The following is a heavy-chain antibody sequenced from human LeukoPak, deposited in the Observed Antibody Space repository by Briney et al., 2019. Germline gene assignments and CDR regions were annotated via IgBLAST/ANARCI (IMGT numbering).Heavy chain of an antibody. D-gene: IGHD3-22*01. V-gene: IGHV3-72*01. CDR3: AREGSPYYYDSSGYFDY. CDR1: GFTFSDHY. J-gene: IGHJ4*02. CDR2: TRNKANSYTT. Sequence: PGGSLRLSCAASGFTFSDHYMDWVRQAPGKGLEWVGRTRNKANSYTTEYAASVKGRFTISRDDSKNSLYLQMNSLKTEDTAVYHCAREGSPYYYDSSGYFDYWGQGTLVTVSS.